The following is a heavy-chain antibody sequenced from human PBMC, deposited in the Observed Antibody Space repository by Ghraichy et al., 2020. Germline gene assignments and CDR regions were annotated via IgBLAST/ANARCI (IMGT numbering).Heavy chain of an antibody. CDR3: AREVIQDSSGYYHSRAFDI. CDR1: GFTVSSNY. J-gene: IGHJ3*02. V-gene: IGHV3-53*01. Sequence: GGSLRLSCAASGFTVSSNYMSWVRQAPGKGLEWVSVIYSGGSTYYADSVKGRFTISRDNSKNTLYLQMNSLRAEDTAVYYCAREVIQDSSGYYHSRAFDIWGQGTMVTVSS. D-gene: IGHD3-22*01. CDR2: IYSGGST.